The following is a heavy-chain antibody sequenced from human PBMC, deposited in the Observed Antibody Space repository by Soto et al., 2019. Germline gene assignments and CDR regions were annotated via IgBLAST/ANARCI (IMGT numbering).Heavy chain of an antibody. V-gene: IGHV3-21*01. CDR2: ISYCSSYI. J-gene: IGHJ4*02. D-gene: IGHD4-17*01. Sequence: DVQVVESGGGLVKPGGSLRLSCAASGFTFSTYTMNWVRQAPGKGLEWVSSISYCSSYIYYADLVKGRFTISRDNAKNSLFLQMNSLTAEDTAVYYCARGTAGTTEFDYWGQGTLVTVSS. CDR3: ARGTAGTTEFDY. CDR1: GFTFSTYT.